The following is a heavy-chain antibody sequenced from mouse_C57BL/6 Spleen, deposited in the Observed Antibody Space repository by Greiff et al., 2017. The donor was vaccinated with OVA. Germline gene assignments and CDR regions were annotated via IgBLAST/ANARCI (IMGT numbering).Heavy chain of an antibody. CDR2: IWTGGGT. J-gene: IGHJ4*01. Sequence: VMLVESGPGLVAPSQSLSITCTVSGFSLTSYAISWVRQPPGKGLEWLGVIWTGGGTNYNSALKSRLSISKDNSKSQVFLKMNRLQTDDTARYYCAREIGDYGEDAMDYWGQGTSVTVSS. CDR3: AREIGDYGEDAMDY. D-gene: IGHD2-4*01. V-gene: IGHV2-9-1*01. CDR1: GFSLTSYA.